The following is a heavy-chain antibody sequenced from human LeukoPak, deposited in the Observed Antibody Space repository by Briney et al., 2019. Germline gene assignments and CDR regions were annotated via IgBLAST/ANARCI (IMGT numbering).Heavy chain of an antibody. Sequence: PGGSLRLSCAASGFTFIKHWMLWVRQAPGKGLESVSRINTDGTVTTYADSVKGRFTVSIDNADNTMFLQMNSVRDEDTAVYYFATNQWLATPPDSWGQGTPVTVSS. J-gene: IGHJ4*02. CDR2: INTDGTVT. CDR1: GFTFIKHW. D-gene: IGHD6-19*01. V-gene: IGHV3-74*01. CDR3: ATNQWLATPPDS.